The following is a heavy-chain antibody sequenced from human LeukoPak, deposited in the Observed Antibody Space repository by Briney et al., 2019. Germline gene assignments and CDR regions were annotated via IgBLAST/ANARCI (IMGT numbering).Heavy chain of an antibody. D-gene: IGHD6-13*01. CDR1: GYTFTSYG. V-gene: IGHV1-18*01. CDR2: ISAYNGNT. J-gene: IGHJ4*02. CDR3: ARTASSWYSTSPHNTIDY. Sequence: ASVKVFCKASGYTFTSYGISWVRQAPGQGLEWMGWISAYNGNTNYAQKLQGRVTMTTDTSTSTAYMELRSLRSDDTAVYYCARTASSWYSTSPHNTIDYWGQGTLVTVSS.